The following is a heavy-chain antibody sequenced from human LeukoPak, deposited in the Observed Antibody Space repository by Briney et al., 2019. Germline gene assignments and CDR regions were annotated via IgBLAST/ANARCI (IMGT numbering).Heavy chain of an antibody. J-gene: IGHJ5*02. CDR1: GGSISSYH. D-gene: IGHD3-3*01. CDR3: ARDEVTLFGVGWFDP. Sequence: SETLSLTCTVSGGSISSYHWSWIRQPAGKGLEWIGRIYTSGSTNYNPSLKSRVTISVDKSKNQFSLKLSPVTAADTAVDYCARDEVTLFGVGWFDPWGQGTLVTVSS. V-gene: IGHV4-4*07. CDR2: IYTSGST.